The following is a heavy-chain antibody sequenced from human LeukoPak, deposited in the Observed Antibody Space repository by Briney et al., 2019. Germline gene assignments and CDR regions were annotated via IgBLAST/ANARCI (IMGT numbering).Heavy chain of an antibody. V-gene: IGHV3-23*01. J-gene: IGHJ4*02. CDR1: GFTFSSYA. CDR2: ISGSGGST. D-gene: IGHD6-19*01. CDR3: ARRIAVAGTYYFDY. Sequence: GSLRLSCAASGFTFSSYAMSWVRQAPGKGLEWVSAISGSGGSTYYADSVKGRFTISRDNSKNTLYLQMNSLRAEDTAVYYCARRIAVAGTYYFDYWGQGTLVTVSS.